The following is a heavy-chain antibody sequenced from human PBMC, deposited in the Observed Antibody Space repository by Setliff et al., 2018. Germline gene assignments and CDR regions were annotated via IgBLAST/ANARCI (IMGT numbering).Heavy chain of an antibody. D-gene: IGHD3-3*01. Sequence: SETLSLTCSASGVYVIERLYYWSWVRQSPGKGLEWIGTRYYTGTTFYNPSLESRVAVSLDASEKKFSLNLRSVTTADTAVYYCARHFYPPDFFAHWGQGLLVTVSS. CDR3: ARHFYPPDFFAH. V-gene: IGHV4-39*01. CDR2: RYYTGTT. CDR1: GVYVIERLYY. J-gene: IGHJ4*02.